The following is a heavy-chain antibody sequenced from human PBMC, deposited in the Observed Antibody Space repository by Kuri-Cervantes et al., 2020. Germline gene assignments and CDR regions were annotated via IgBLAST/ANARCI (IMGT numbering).Heavy chain of an antibody. V-gene: IGHV3-23*01. CDR1: GFTFSSYA. CDR2: ISGSGGST. J-gene: IGHJ4*02. Sequence: GESLKISCAASGFTFSSYAMSWVRQAPGKGLEWVSAISGSGGSTYYADSVKGRFTISRDNSKNTLYLQMNSLRAEDTAVYYCAKGSDSGYDQDYWSQGSLVTVSS. D-gene: IGHD5-12*01. CDR3: AKGSDSGYDQDY.